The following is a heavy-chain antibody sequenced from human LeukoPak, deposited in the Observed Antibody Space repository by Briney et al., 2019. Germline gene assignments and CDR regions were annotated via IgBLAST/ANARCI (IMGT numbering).Heavy chain of an antibody. J-gene: IGHJ4*02. V-gene: IGHV1-2*06. CDR2: INPNSGGT. CDR1: GYTFTGYY. CDR3: ARGYYYESSADYPGGDY. Sequence: ASVKVSCKASGYTFTGYYMHWVRQAPGQGLEWMGRINPNSGGTNYAQNLQGRVTMTTDTSTSTAYMELRSLRSEDTAVYYCARGYYYESSADYPGGDYWGQGTLVTVSS. D-gene: IGHD3-22*01.